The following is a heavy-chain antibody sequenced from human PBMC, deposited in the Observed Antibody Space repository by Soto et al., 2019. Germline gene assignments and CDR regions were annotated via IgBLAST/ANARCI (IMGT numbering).Heavy chain of an antibody. D-gene: IGHD2-2*02. CDR3: AKALYPYDGSGYYFGY. CDR1: GFTFSSYA. CDR2: ISGSGGST. V-gene: IGHV3-23*01. J-gene: IGHJ4*02. Sequence: EVQLLESGGGLVQPGGSLRLSCAASGFTFSSYAMSWVRQPPGKGLEWVSAISGSGGSTYYADSVKGRFTISSDNSKNTGYLQMNCLRAADTAVYYCAKALYPYDGSGYYFGYCGRGALVIVSS.